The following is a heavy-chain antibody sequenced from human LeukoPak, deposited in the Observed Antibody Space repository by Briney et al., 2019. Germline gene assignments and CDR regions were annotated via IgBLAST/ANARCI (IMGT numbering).Heavy chain of an antibody. J-gene: IGHJ4*02. CDR3: ATADGDYFLDY. D-gene: IGHD4-17*01. CDR1: GFTFSSYG. Sequence: GGSLRLSCAASGFTFSSYGMHWVRQAPGKGLEWVAVIWYDGSNKYYADSVKGRFTISRDNSKNTLYLQMNSLRAEDTAVYYCATADGDYFLDYWGQGTLVTVSS. CDR2: IWYDGSNK. V-gene: IGHV3-33*01.